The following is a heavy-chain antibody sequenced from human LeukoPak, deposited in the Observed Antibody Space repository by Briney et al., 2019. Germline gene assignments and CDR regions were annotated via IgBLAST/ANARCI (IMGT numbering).Heavy chain of an antibody. Sequence: PGGSLRLSCVVSGFTFSTYWMHWVRQAPGKGLVWVSRINSDGSSTSYADSVKGRFTISRDNAKKSLYLQMNSLRAEDTAVYHCARDAKEWQWLVDHWGQGTPVTVSS. D-gene: IGHD6-19*01. CDR1: GFTFSTYW. CDR2: INSDGSST. CDR3: ARDAKEWQWLVDH. J-gene: IGHJ4*02. V-gene: IGHV3-74*01.